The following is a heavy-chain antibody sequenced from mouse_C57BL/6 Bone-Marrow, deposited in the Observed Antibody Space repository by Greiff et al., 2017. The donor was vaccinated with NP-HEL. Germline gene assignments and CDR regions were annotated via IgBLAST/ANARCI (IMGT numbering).Heavy chain of an antibody. J-gene: IGHJ3*01. D-gene: IGHD2-4*01. CDR2: IDPSDSYT. Sequence: VQLQQPGAELVKPGASVKLSCKASGYTFTSYWMQWVKQRPGQGLEWIGEIDPSDSYTNYNQKFKGKATLTVDTSSSTAYMQLSSLTSEDSAVYYCEYLYDCDSWFAYWGQGTLVTVSA. CDR3: EYLYDCDSWFAY. CDR1: GYTFTSYW. V-gene: IGHV1-50*01.